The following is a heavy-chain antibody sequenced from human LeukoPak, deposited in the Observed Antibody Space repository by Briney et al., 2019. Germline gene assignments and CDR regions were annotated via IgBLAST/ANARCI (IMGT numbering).Heavy chain of an antibody. CDR1: GFSFSGYW. CDR2: ISSRSTTI. J-gene: IGHJ4*02. V-gene: IGHV3-48*01. Sequence: PGGSLRLSCAASGFSFSGYWMSWARQAPGKGLDWVSYISSRSTTIYYADSVKGRFTISRDNAQNSLYLQMNRLRAEDTAVYYCARGGAVDTAMVNDYWGQGTLVTVSS. CDR3: ARGGAVDTAMVNDY. D-gene: IGHD5-18*01.